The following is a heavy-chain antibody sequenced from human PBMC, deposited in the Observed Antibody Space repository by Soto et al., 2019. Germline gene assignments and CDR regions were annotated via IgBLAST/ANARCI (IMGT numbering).Heavy chain of an antibody. D-gene: IGHD3-3*02. CDR3: ARVLGNDAFDI. CDR2: MHYNGYT. V-gene: IGHV4-59*08. CDR1: SDSISNYY. J-gene: IGHJ3*02. Sequence: SETLSLTCTVSSDSISNYYCSWFRQPPGKGLEWIGYMHYNGYTSYNPSLRSRVTISVDTSKNQFSLKLTSVTVADTALYYCARVLGNDAFDIWGQGTMVT.